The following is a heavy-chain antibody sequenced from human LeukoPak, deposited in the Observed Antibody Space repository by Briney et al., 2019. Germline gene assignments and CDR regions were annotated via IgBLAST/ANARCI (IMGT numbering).Heavy chain of an antibody. CDR3: ASVARFVAAWHGVWEY. J-gene: IGHJ4*02. V-gene: IGHV3-7*05. D-gene: IGHD3-16*01. Sequence: PGGSLRLSCAASGFTFSDYWMTWVRQAPGKGLEWVANIKQDGSQIYYVGSVNGRFTISRDNAKSSLSLQMNTLRADDTAVYYCASVARFVAAWHGVWEYWGQGTLVTVSS. CDR2: IKQDGSQI. CDR1: GFTFSDYW.